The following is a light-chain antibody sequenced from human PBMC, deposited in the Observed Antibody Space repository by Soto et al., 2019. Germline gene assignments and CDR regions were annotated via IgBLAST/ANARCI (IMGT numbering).Light chain of an antibody. CDR1: QTVGSNY. V-gene: IGKV3-20*01. Sequence: EIVLTQSPGTLSLSPGEGATLSCRASQTVGSNYLAWYQQKPGQAPRLLIYGASRRATGIPDRLSGSGSGTDFSLTIIRLEPEDFAVYYCQQDGYSPPWTFGQGTNVETK. J-gene: IGKJ1*01. CDR2: GAS. CDR3: QQDGYSPPWT.